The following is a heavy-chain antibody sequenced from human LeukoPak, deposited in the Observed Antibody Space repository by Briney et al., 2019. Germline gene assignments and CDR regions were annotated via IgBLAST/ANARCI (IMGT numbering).Heavy chain of an antibody. V-gene: IGHV1-69*13. J-gene: IGHJ6*02. CDR3: ARSLTRRNNHYYGMDV. CDR2: IIPIFGTA. D-gene: IGHD1/OR15-1a*01. CDR1: GGTFSSYA. Sequence: SVKVSCKASGGTFSSYAVSWVRQAPGQGLEWMGGIIPIFGTANYAQKFQGRVTITADESTSTAYMELSSLRSEDTAVYYCARSLTRRNNHYYGMDVWGQGTTVTVSS.